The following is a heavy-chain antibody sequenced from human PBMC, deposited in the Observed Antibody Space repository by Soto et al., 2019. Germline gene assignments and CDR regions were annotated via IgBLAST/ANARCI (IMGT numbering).Heavy chain of an antibody. CDR1: GYSFTSYW. CDR2: IHTGDSDT. D-gene: IGHD6-19*01. Sequence: GESLKISCKGSGYSFTSYWIGWVRQVPGKGLEWMGIIHTGDSDTRYSPSFQGQVTISADKSISTAYLQWSSLKASDTAIYYCAIRGASQWLKFWGQGTLVTVSS. CDR3: AIRGASQWLKF. J-gene: IGHJ4*02. V-gene: IGHV5-51*01.